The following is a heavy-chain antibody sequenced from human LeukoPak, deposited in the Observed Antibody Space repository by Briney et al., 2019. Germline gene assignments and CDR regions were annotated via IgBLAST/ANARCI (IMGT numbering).Heavy chain of an antibody. CDR2: ISLSGYT. J-gene: IGHJ4*02. Sequence: SETLSLTCGVSGGSITTTNYWSWVRQSPGRGLEWIGEISLSGYTGFNPSLRGRVTMSLDESKNRLSLTLTSVTAADTAIYYCSRESGPYSPFGHWGQGIPVTVTT. CDR3: SRESGPYSPFGH. V-gene: IGHV4-4*02. D-gene: IGHD1-26*01. CDR1: GGSITTTNY.